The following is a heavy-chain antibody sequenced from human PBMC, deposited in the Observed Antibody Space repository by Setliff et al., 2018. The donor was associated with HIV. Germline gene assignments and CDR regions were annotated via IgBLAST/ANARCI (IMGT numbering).Heavy chain of an antibody. CDR3: ARRPYYDSWSGHQAFDI. V-gene: IGHV5-51*06. D-gene: IGHD3-3*01. CDR1: GYSFTTYW. CDR2: IYPYDSDT. J-gene: IGHJ3*02. Sequence: GESLKISCKGSGYSFTTYWIGWVRQMPGKGLEWMGIIYPYDSDTRYSPSFRGQVIISADKSISTAYVQWSGLKASDTAMYYCARRPYYDSWSGHQAFDIWGQGTMVTVSS.